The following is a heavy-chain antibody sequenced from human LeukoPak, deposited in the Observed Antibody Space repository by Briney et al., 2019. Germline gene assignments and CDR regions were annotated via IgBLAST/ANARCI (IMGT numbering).Heavy chain of an antibody. CDR2: IYYSGST. CDR3: ARQTYYDFWSGYSGFDY. Sequence: SETLSLTCTVSGGSISSHYWSWIRHPPGKGLEWVGHIYYSGSTNYTPSLKSRVTISVDTSKNQFSLKLSSVTAADRAVYYCARQTYYDFWSGYSGFDYWGQGTLVTVSS. CDR1: GGSISSHY. V-gene: IGHV4-59*11. J-gene: IGHJ4*02. D-gene: IGHD3-3*01.